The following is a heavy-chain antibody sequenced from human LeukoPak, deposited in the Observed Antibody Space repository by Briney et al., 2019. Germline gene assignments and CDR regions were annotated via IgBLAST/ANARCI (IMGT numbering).Heavy chain of an antibody. D-gene: IGHD1-26*01. CDR2: ISSSGSTV. Sequence: GGSLRLSCAASGFTFSSYEMNWVRQAPGKGLEWVSYISSSGSTVYHADSMKGRFTISRDNAKNSLYLQMNSLRAEDTAVYYCARGDSGSYYFDYWGQGTLVTVSS. CDR3: ARGDSGSYYFDY. J-gene: IGHJ4*02. CDR1: GFTFSSYE. V-gene: IGHV3-48*03.